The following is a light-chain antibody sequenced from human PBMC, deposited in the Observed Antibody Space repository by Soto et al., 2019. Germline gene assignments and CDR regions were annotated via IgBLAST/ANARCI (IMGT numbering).Light chain of an antibody. CDR3: QQLNSYPYT. V-gene: IGKV1-9*01. CDR2: AAS. J-gene: IGKJ2*01. CDR1: QDISIY. Sequence: DIQLTQSPSFLSASVGDRVTITCRASQDISIYLAWYQQKPGKAPKLLIHAASTLQSGVPSRFSGSGSGTEFTLTITSLQPEDFASYYCQQLNSYPYTFGQGTKLEIK.